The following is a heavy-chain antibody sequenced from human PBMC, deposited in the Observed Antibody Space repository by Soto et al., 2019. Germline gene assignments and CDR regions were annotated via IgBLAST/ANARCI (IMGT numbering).Heavy chain of an antibody. CDR2: TYYRSIWQT. CDR1: LDTVSTNNGV. CDR3: ARRVGKSWLDL. V-gene: IGHV6-1*01. Sequence: SQSLSITCAIALDTVSTNNGVSNCIRRSPKKCLEWLGRTYYRSIWQTEHAVSVKGRMTINPDASKNPFSLQLNSVTPEDTAMYYCARRVGKSWLDLWGQGTMVTGSS. J-gene: IGHJ4*01. D-gene: IGHD6-13*01.